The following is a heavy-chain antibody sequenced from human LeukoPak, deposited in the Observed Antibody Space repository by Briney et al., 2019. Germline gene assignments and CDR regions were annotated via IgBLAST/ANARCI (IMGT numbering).Heavy chain of an antibody. D-gene: IGHD3-10*02. CDR1: RFTFSSYS. Sequence: GGSLRLSCAASRFTFSSYSMNWVRQAPGKGLEWVSSISSSSNYIYYADSVRGRFTISRDNAKNSLYLQMNSLRAEDTAVYYCARDLGSGSSRVTFDYWGQGTLVTVSS. V-gene: IGHV3-21*04. CDR3: ARDLGSGSSRVTFDY. CDR2: ISSSSNYI. J-gene: IGHJ4*02.